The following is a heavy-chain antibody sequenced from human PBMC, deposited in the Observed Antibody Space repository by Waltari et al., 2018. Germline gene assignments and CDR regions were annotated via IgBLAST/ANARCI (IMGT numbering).Heavy chain of an antibody. V-gene: IGHV3-23*01. CDR1: GFTFSKFG. CDR2: ISGSGDNA. CDR3: AKDFFTRGGEPLAFFDD. Sequence: EVQLLESGGGLVQPGGSLRRSCTASGFTFSKFGINWVRRAPGKGPEWVSGISGSGDNAYYADSVKGRFIVSTDNSKDTVHLQMNSLRAEDTAVYFCAKDFFTRGGEPLAFFDDWGQGTPVTV. J-gene: IGHJ4*02. D-gene: IGHD3-10*01.